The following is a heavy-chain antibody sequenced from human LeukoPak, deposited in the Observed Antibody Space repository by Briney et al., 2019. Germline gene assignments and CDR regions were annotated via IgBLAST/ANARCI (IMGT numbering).Heavy chain of an antibody. D-gene: IGHD5-18*01. CDR1: GGTFSSYA. J-gene: IGHJ4*02. CDR3: ATKDTAMALDYFDS. CDR2: IIPIFGTA. Sequence: GASVKVSCKASGGTFSSYAISWVRQAPGQGLEWMGGIIPIFGTANYAQKFQGRVTITADESTSTAYMELSSLRSEDTAVYYCATKDTAMALDYFDSWGQGTLVTVSS. V-gene: IGHV1-69*13.